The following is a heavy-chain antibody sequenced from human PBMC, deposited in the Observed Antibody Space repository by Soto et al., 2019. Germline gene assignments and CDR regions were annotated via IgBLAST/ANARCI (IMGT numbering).Heavy chain of an antibody. CDR1: GFTFSQLW. CDR3: ARVGVVVVAAASYDYYYYMDV. D-gene: IGHD2-15*01. V-gene: IGHV3-7*01. J-gene: IGHJ6*03. CDR2: IRQDGSEK. Sequence: EVQLVESGGGLVQPGGSLRLSCAASGFTFSQLWMTWVRQAPGQGLEWVANIRQDGSEKYYVDSVKGRLTIYRENAKNSLFLQMNSLGVEDTAVYYCARVGVVVVAAASYDYYYYMDVWGKGTAVTVSS.